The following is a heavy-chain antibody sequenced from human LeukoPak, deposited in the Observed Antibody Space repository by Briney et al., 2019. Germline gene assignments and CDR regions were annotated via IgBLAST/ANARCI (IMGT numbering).Heavy chain of an antibody. CDR2: INHSGST. CDR1: GESFSGYY. D-gene: IGHD3-3*01. CDR3: AIGVYDFWSGYYGILGY. Sequence: SETLSLTCAVYGESFSGYYWSWIRQPPGKGLEWIGEINHSGSTNYNPSLKSRVTISVDTSKNQFSLKLSSVTAADTAVYYCAIGVYDFWSGYYGILGYWGQGTLVTVSS. V-gene: IGHV4-34*01. J-gene: IGHJ4*02.